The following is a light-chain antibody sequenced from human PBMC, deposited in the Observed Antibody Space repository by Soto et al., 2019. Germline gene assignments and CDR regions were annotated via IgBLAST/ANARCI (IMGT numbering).Light chain of an antibody. V-gene: IGKV1-5*01. CDR2: DAS. CDR1: QSISSW. J-gene: IGKJ4*01. Sequence: DIQMTLSPSTLSASLGARATITCRASQSISSWLAWYQQKPGKAPKLLIYDASSLESGVPSRFSGSGSGTEYTLTISSLQPDDFATYYCQQYNSYSCFGRGTKV. CDR3: QQYNSYSC.